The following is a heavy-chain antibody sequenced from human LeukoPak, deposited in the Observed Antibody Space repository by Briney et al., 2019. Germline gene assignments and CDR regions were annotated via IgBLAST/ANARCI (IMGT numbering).Heavy chain of an antibody. CDR2: ISAYNGNT. D-gene: IGHD4-17*01. CDR1: GGTFSSYA. V-gene: IGHV1-18*01. CDR3: ARDGGSYGDCPH. J-gene: IGHJ1*01. Sequence: ASVKVSCKASGGTFSSYAISWVRQAPGQGLEWMGWISAYNGNTNYAQKLQGRVTMTTDTSTSTAYMELRSLRSEDTAVYYCARDGGSYGDCPHWGQGTLVTVSS.